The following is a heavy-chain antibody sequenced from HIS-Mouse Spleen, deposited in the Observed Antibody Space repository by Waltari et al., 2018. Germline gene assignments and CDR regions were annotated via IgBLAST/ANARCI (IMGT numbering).Heavy chain of an antibody. V-gene: IGHV4-4*07. CDR1: GGSISSYY. Sequence: QVQLQESGPGLVKPSETLSLTCTVSGGSISSYYWSWIRQPAGKGREWIGRIYTSGSNNYNPSLKSRVTMSVDTSKNQFSLKLSSVTAADTAVYYCARDFHDFWSGYYGGDKKHDAFDIWGQGTMVTVSS. CDR3: ARDFHDFWSGYYGGDKKHDAFDI. CDR2: IYTSGSN. J-gene: IGHJ3*02. D-gene: IGHD3-3*01.